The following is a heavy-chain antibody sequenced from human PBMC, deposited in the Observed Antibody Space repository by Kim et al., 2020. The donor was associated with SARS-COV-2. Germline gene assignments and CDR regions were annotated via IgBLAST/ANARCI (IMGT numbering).Heavy chain of an antibody. Sequence: SVKVSCKASGGTFSSYAISWVRQAPGQGLEWMGRIIPILGIANYAQKFQGRVTITADKSTSTAYMELSSLRSEDTAVYYCATVPGPYYYDSSGYFTPSDAFDIWGQGTMVTVSS. J-gene: IGHJ3*02. CDR1: GGTFSSYA. V-gene: IGHV1-69*04. CDR3: ATVPGPYYYDSSGYFTPSDAFDI. D-gene: IGHD3-22*01. CDR2: IIPILGIA.